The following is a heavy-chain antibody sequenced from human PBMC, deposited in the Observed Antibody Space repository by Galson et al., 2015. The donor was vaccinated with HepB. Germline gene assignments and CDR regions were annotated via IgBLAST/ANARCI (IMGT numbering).Heavy chain of an antibody. CDR1: GFTFDDYA. CDR2: ISWNSGSI. V-gene: IGHV3-9*01. CDR3: AKDSAGGESSGWYDYYYGMDV. D-gene: IGHD6-19*01. Sequence: SLRLSCAASGFTFDDYAMHWVRQAPGKGLEWVSGISWNSGSIGYADSVKGRFTISRDNAKNSLYLQMNSLRAEDTALYYCAKDSAGGESSGWYDYYYGMDVWGQGTTVTVSS. J-gene: IGHJ6*02.